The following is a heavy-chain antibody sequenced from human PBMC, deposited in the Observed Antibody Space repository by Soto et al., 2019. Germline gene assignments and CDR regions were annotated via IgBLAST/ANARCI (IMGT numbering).Heavy chain of an antibody. V-gene: IGHV1-2*02. D-gene: IGHD2-15*01. Sequence: QVQLVQSGAEVKKPGASMKVSCKASGYTFSDYYMHWVRQAPGQGLECMGWISPNNGATNYAQKFQDRVTMTRDASITAAYMELSRLRSDDTAVYYCARGGEFCSTGSCNSSLGDAVDVWGQGTTVTVCS. CDR2: ISPNNGAT. CDR3: ARGGEFCSTGSCNSSLGDAVDV. CDR1: GYTFSDYY. J-gene: IGHJ3*01.